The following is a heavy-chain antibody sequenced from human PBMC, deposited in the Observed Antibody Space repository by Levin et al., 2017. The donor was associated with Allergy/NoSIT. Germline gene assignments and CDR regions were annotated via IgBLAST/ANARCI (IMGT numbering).Heavy chain of an antibody. V-gene: IGHV1-24*01. Sequence: ASVKVSCKVSGYTLTELSMHWVRQAPGKGLEWMGGFDPEDGETIYAQKFQGRVTMTEDTSTDTAYMELSSLRSEDTAVYYCATGQDYYDSSGIYREGKSYYYYGMDVWGQGTTVTVSS. CDR2: FDPEDGET. CDR1: GYTLTELS. CDR3: ATGQDYYDSSGIYREGKSYYYYGMDV. D-gene: IGHD3-22*01. J-gene: IGHJ6*02.